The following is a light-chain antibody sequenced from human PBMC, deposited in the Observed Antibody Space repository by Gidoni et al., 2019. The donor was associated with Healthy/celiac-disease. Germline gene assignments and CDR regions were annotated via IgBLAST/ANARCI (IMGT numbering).Light chain of an antibody. CDR3: QQYGMR. CDR2: GAS. V-gene: IGKV3-20*01. J-gene: IGKJ2*03. CDR1: QSVSSSY. Sequence: EIVLTQSPGTLSLSPGERATLSCRASQSVSSSYLAWYQQKPGQAPRLLIYGASSRATGIPDRFSGSGSGTDFTLTISRLEPEDFAVYYCQQYGMRFGQXTKLEIK.